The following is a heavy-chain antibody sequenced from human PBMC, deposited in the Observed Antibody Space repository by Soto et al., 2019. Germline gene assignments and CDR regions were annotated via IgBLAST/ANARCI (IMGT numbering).Heavy chain of an antibody. CDR1: GFTFSSYA. D-gene: IGHD6-13*01. J-gene: IGHJ4*02. CDR3: AKNYSSSWLLCDY. V-gene: IGHV3-23*01. Sequence: EVQLLESGGGLVQPGGSLRLSCAASGFTFSSYAMNWVRQAPGKGLEWVSGIGGGSGGSTYYADSVKGRFTISRDNSKNTEYLQMNSLRSEDTAVYYCAKNYSSSWLLCDYWGQGTLVTVSS. CDR2: IGGGSGGST.